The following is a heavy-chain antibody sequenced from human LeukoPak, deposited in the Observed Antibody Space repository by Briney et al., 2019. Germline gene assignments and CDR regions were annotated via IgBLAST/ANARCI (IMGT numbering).Heavy chain of an antibody. CDR1: GFTFSSYG. J-gene: IGHJ1*01. CDR2: IWYDGSNK. Sequence: GGSLRLSCAASGFTFSSYGMHWVRQAPGKGLEWVAVIWYDGSNKYYAGSVKGRFTISRDNSKNTLYLQMNSLRAEDTAVYYCARGFQYYYDSSGYYGEYFQHWGQGTLVTVSS. V-gene: IGHV3-33*01. D-gene: IGHD3-22*01. CDR3: ARGFQYYYDSSGYYGEYFQH.